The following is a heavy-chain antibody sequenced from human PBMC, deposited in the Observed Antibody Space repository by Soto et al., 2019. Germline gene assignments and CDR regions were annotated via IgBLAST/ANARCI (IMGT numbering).Heavy chain of an antibody. CDR1: GGSFSGYY. D-gene: IGHD3-10*01. V-gene: IGHV4-34*01. J-gene: IGHJ5*02. CDR2: INHSGST. Sequence: QVQLQQWGAGLLKPSETLSLTCAVYGGSFSGYYWSWIRQPPGKGLEWIGEINHSGSTNYNPSLKSRVTISVDTSKNQFSLKLSSVTAADTAVYYCARVVWFGESLGWFDPWGQGTLVTVSS. CDR3: ARVVWFGESLGWFDP.